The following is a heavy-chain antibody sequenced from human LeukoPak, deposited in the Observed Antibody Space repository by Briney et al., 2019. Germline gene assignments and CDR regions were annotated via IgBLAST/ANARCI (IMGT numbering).Heavy chain of an antibody. CDR1: GGSISSSSYY. CDR2: IYHSGST. D-gene: IGHD2-21*01. CDR3: AREFPLNKAY. Sequence: ESSETLSLTCTVSGGSISSSSYYWGWIRQPPGKGLEWIGSIYHSGSTYYNPSLKSRVTISVDTSKNQFSLKLSSVTAADTAVYYCAREFPLNKAYWGQGTLVTVSS. J-gene: IGHJ4*02. V-gene: IGHV4-39*07.